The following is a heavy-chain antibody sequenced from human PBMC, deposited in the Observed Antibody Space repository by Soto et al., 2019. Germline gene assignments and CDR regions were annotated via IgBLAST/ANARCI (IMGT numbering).Heavy chain of an antibody. CDR2: IKSKTDGGTT. Sequence: GGSPRICCAACGVTVCNAWMDGVRQEPGKGLEWVGRIKSKTDGGTTDYAAPVKGRFTISRDDSKNTLYLQMNSLKTEDTAVYYCTTDPIVVVPAASNQKVVRNDYWGQGTLVTVSS. D-gene: IGHD2-2*01. CDR3: TTDPIVVVPAASNQKVVRNDY. V-gene: IGHV3-15*07. CDR1: GVTVCNAW. J-gene: IGHJ4*02.